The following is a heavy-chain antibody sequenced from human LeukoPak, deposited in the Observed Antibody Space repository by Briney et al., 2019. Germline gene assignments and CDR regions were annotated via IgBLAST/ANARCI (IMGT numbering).Heavy chain of an antibody. CDR3: ARRPLWIVGATCNWFDP. CDR2: IYHSGST. J-gene: IGHJ5*02. Sequence: ASETLSLTCAVSGGSISSSNWWSWVSQPPGKGLECLGEIYHSGSTNYNPSLKSRVTISVDKSKNQFSLKLNSVTAADTAVYYCARRPLWIVGATCNWFDPWGQGTLVTVSS. CDR1: GGSISSSNW. V-gene: IGHV4-4*02. D-gene: IGHD1-26*01.